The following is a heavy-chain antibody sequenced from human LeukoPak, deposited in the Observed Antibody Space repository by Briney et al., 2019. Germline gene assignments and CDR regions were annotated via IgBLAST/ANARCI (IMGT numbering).Heavy chain of an antibody. V-gene: IGHV4-30-4*08. CDR2: IYYSGST. CDR1: GGSISSGDYY. Sequence: PSETLSLTCTVSGGSISSGDYYWSWIRQPPGKGLEWIGYIYYSGSTYYNPSLKSRVTISVDTSKNQFSLKLSSVTAADTAVYYCARLGLAVAGIQNRVADYWGQGTLVTVSS. D-gene: IGHD6-19*01. CDR3: ARLGLAVAGIQNRVADY. J-gene: IGHJ4*02.